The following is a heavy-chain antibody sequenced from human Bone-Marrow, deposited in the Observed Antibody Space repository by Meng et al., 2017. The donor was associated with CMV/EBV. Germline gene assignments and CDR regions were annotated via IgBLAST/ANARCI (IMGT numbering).Heavy chain of an antibody. Sequence: SLKISCAASGFTFSSYGMHWVRQAPGKGLEWVAVIWYDGSNKYYADSVKGRFTISRDNSKNTLYLQMNSLRAEDTAVYYCAKDKGEGSSWYVIDYWGQGTLVTVSS. CDR2: IWYDGSNK. V-gene: IGHV3-33*06. J-gene: IGHJ4*02. CDR3: AKDKGEGSSWYVIDY. D-gene: IGHD6-13*01. CDR1: GFTFSSYG.